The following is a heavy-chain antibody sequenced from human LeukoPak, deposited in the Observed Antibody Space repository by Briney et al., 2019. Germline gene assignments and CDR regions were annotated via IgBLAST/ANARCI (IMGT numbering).Heavy chain of an antibody. CDR3: ARPSGYSGYDVFGY. D-gene: IGHD5-12*01. CDR2: IYPGDSDT. V-gene: IGHV5-51*01. CDR1: GYRFTNYR. J-gene: IGHJ4*02. Sequence: GESLKISCRGSGYRFTNYRIAWVRQMPGKGLEWMGIIYPGDSDTRYSPSFQGQVTISADKSISTAYLQWSSLKASDTAMYYCARPSGYSGYDVFGYWGQGTLVTVSS.